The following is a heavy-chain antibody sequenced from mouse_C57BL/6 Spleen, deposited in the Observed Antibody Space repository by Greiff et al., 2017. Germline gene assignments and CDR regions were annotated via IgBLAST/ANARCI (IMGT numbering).Heavy chain of an antibody. CDR3: ARKGYYYGSSYEYFDV. J-gene: IGHJ1*03. Sequence: QVQLQQPGAELVKPGASVKLSCKASGYTFTSYWMHWVKQRPGQGLEWIGMIHPNSGSTNYNEKFKSKATLTVDKSSSTAYMQLSSLTSEDSAVYYWARKGYYYGSSYEYFDVWGTGTTVTVSS. D-gene: IGHD1-1*01. V-gene: IGHV1-64*01. CDR2: IHPNSGST. CDR1: GYTFTSYW.